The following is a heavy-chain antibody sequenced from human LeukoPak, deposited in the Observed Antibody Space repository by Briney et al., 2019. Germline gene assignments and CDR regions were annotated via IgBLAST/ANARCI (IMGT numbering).Heavy chain of an antibody. J-gene: IGHJ6*02. CDR1: GYTRTELS. CDR3: ATDRRFYYGSGSYYPHYYYYYGMDV. V-gene: IGHV1-24*01. Sequence: ASVMVSCKVSGYTRTELSMHWVRQAPGKGLEWMGGFDPEDGETIYAQKFQGRVTMTEDTSTDTAYMELSSLRSEDTAVYYCATDRRFYYGSGSYYPHYYYYYGMDVWGQGTTVTVSS. D-gene: IGHD3-10*01. CDR2: FDPEDGET.